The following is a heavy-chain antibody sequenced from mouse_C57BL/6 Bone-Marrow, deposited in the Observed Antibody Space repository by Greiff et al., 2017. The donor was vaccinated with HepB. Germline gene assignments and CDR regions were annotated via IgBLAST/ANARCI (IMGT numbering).Heavy chain of an antibody. CDR1: GFSLTSYG. V-gene: IGHV2-2*01. J-gene: IGHJ2*01. D-gene: IGHD2-5*01. CDR2: IWSGGST. Sequence: VKVVESGPGLVQPSQSLSITCTVSGFSLTSYGVHWVRQSPGKGLEWLGVIWSGGSTDYNAAFISRLSISKDNSKSQVFFKMNSLQADDTAIYYCARIPYYSNYVFDYWGQGTTLTVSS. CDR3: ARIPYYSNYVFDY.